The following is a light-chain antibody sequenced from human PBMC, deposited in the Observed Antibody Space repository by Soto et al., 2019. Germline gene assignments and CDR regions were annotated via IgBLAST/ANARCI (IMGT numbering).Light chain of an antibody. V-gene: IGLV1-40*01. CDR3: QSYDTSLTGVL. CDR2: GNS. CDR1: SSNIGAGYD. J-gene: IGLJ2*01. Sequence: QSVLTQPPSVSGAPGQRVTISCTGSSSNIGAGYDVHWYQQLPGAAPKLLIYGNSNRPEGVTDRFSSSTSGTSASLAITGVQAEDEADYYCQSYDTSLTGVLFGGGTKLTVL.